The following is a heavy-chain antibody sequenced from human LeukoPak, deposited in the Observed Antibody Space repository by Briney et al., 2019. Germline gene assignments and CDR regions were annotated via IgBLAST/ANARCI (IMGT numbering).Heavy chain of an antibody. Sequence: SDTLSLTSTVAVGSISSYYCSWIRQPPGMGREWIGYIYYCGSTNYNPSLKSRVTISVDTSKNQFSLKLSSVTAADTAVYYCARESVSPSDAFDIWGQGTMVTVSS. CDR2: IYYCGST. V-gene: IGHV4-59*01. D-gene: IGHD1-14*01. CDR1: VGSISSYY. J-gene: IGHJ3*02. CDR3: ARESVSPSDAFDI.